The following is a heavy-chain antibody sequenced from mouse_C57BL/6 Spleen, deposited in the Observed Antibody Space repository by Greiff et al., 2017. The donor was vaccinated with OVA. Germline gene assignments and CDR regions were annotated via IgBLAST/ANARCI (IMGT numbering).Heavy chain of an antibody. D-gene: IGHD2-5*01. J-gene: IGHJ3*01. CDR3: ARDSNFAY. CDR2: LDPYSGGT. CDR1: GYTFTSYW. V-gene: IGHV1-72*01. Sequence: VQLQQPGAELVKPGASVKLSCKASGYTFTSYWMHWVKQRPGRGLEWIGRLDPYSGGTKYNEKFKSKATLTVDKPSSTAYMQLSSLTSEDAAVLYCARDSNFAYWGQGTLVTVSA.